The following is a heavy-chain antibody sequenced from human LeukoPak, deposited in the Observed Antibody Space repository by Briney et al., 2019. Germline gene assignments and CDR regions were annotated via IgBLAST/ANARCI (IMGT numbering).Heavy chain of an antibody. V-gene: IGHV1-18*01. D-gene: IGHD3-22*01. CDR3: ARGWANYYDSNGYHDC. J-gene: IGHJ4*02. Sequence: ASVKVSCKASGYTFTSYGISWVRQAPGQGLEWMAWISANSGNTNYAQKVQGRVTMTTDISTSTAYMELRSLRSDDTAVYYCARGWANYYDSNGYHDCWGQGTLVTVSS. CDR2: ISANSGNT. CDR1: GYTFTSYG.